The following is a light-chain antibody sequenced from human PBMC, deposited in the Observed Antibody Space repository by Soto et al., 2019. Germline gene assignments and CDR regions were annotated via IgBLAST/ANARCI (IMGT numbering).Light chain of an antibody. CDR2: DAS. Sequence: EIVLTQSPATLSLSPGERATLSCRASQSISSSLAWYQQKPGQAPRLLIYDASSRATGFPASFSGSGSGTDFTLTIGSLEPDDFAVYYCQQRSEWPRTFGQGTKVEIK. J-gene: IGKJ1*01. V-gene: IGKV3-11*01. CDR1: QSISSS. CDR3: QQRSEWPRT.